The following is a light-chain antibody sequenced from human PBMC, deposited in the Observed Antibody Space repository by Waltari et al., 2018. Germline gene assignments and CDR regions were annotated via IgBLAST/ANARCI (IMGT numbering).Light chain of an antibody. CDR1: PSLLHSNGYNY. Sequence: DIVMTQSPLSLPVTPGEPASISCRSSPSLLHSNGYNYLDWYLKKPGQSPQLLIYLGSNRASGVPDRFSGSGSGTDFTLKISRVEAEDVGVYYCMQALQTPLTFGGGTKVEIK. V-gene: IGKV2-28*01. CDR2: LGS. CDR3: MQALQTPLT. J-gene: IGKJ4*01.